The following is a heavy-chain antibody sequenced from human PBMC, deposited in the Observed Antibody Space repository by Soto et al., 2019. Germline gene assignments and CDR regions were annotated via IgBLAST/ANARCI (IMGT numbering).Heavy chain of an antibody. D-gene: IGHD3-10*01. J-gene: IGHJ5*02. V-gene: IGHV1-2*02. CDR3: ARDRELLWFGELLGWFDP. CDR1: GYTFTGYY. Sequence: VKVSCKASGYTFTGYYMHWVRQAPGQGLEWMGWINPNSGGTNYAQKFQGRVTMTRDTSISTAYMELSRLRSDDTAVYYCARDRELLWFGELLGWFDPWGQGTLVTVSS. CDR2: INPNSGGT.